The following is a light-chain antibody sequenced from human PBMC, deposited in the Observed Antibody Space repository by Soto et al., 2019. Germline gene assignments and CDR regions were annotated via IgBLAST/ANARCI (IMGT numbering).Light chain of an antibody. CDR2: AAS. J-gene: IGKJ4*01. CDR1: ESVAGF. CDR3: QQSSATPPT. V-gene: IGKV1-39*01. Sequence: DIQMTQSPSSLSASVGDRVTISCRASESVAGFLNWFQHKPGTAPKLLIFAASKLQSGVPSRFSGSGSGTDFTLTISSLQPEDFGTYYCQQSSATPPTFGGGTKVDIK.